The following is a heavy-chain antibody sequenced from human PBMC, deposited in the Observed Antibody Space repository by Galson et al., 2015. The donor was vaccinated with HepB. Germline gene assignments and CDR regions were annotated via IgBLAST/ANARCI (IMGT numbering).Heavy chain of an antibody. J-gene: IGHJ3*02. CDR3: AVVAALYDAFDI. Sequence: SVKVSCKASGGTFSSYAISWVRQAPGQGLEWMGGIIPIFGTANYAQKFQGRVTITADESTSTAYMELRSLRSDDTAVYYCAVVAALYDAFDIWGQGTMVTVSS. CDR2: IIPIFGTA. CDR1: GGTFSSYA. V-gene: IGHV1-69*13. D-gene: IGHD2-15*01.